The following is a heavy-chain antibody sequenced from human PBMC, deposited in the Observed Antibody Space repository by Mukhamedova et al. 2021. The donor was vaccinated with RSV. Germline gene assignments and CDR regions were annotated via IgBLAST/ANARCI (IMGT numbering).Heavy chain of an antibody. D-gene: IGHD2-8*02. CDR3: ARERGSPYWGYYGMDV. V-gene: IGHV4-34*01. CDR2: INHSGST. Sequence: EYMGEINHSGSTNYNPSLKSRVTISVDTSKNQFSLKLSSVTAADTAVYYCARERGSPYWGYYGMDVWGQGTTVTVSS. J-gene: IGHJ6*02.